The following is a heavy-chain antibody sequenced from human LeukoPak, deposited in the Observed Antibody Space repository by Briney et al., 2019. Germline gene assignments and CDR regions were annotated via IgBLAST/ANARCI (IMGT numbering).Heavy chain of an antibody. CDR3: ARDRISINALDM. CDR1: GDSFINYY. D-gene: IGHD1-14*01. J-gene: IGHJ3*02. Sequence: SETLSLTCTVSGDSFINYYWTWIRQPPGKGLEWIGFIYTSGSTNYNPSLKSRVTISVDTSKNQFSLKLTSVTAADTAVYYCARDRISINALDMWGQGTMVTVSS. CDR2: IYTSGST. V-gene: IGHV4-59*01.